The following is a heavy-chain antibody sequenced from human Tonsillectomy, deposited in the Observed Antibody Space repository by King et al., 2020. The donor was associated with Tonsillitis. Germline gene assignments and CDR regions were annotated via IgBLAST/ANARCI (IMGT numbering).Heavy chain of an antibody. V-gene: IGHV4-59*01. CDR3: ARGDCTNGVCLLFDY. J-gene: IGHJ4*02. Sequence: VQLQESGPGLVKPSETLSLTCTVSGGSISSYYWSWIRQPPGKGLEWIGYIYYSGSTNYNPSLKSRVTISVDTSKNQFSLKLRSVTAADTAVYYCARGDCTNGVCLLFDYWGQGTLVTVSS. CDR1: GGSISSYY. D-gene: IGHD2-8*01. CDR2: IYYSGST.